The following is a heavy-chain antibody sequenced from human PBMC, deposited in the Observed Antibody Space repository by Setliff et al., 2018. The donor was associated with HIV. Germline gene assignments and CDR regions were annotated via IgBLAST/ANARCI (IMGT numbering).Heavy chain of an antibody. CDR1: GFTFDDYA. CDR3: AKDKSRLWFGGAFDI. CDR2: ISWNSDNI. Sequence: SLRLSCAASGFTFDDYAMHWVRQTPGKDLEWVSGISWNSDNIDYADSVKGRFTISRDNAKNSLYLQMNSLRAEDMALYCCAKDKSRLWFGGAFDIWGQGTMVTVSS. D-gene: IGHD3-10*01. J-gene: IGHJ3*02. V-gene: IGHV3-9*03.